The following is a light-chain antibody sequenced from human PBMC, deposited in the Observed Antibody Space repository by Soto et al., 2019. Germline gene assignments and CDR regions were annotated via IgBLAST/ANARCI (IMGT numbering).Light chain of an antibody. V-gene: IGLV2-14*01. Sequence: QSVLTQPASVSGSPGQSITISCTGTSSDVGGYNYVSWYQQHPGKAPKLMIYDVSNRPSGVSNRFSGSKSGNTASLTTSGLQAEDEADYYCSSYTSSSTLVFGTGTKVTVL. J-gene: IGLJ1*01. CDR1: SSDVGGYNY. CDR2: DVS. CDR3: SSYTSSSTLV.